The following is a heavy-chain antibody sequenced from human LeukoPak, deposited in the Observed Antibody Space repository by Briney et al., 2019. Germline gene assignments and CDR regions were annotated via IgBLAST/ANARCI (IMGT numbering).Heavy chain of an antibody. CDR1: GFTFSSYW. CDR2: IKQDGSEK. V-gene: IGHV3-7*01. CDR3: ARDLFRYNYYDSSGYYGY. J-gene: IGHJ4*02. Sequence: GGSLRLSCAASGFTFSSYWMSWVRQAPGKGLEGVANIKQDGSEKYYVDSVKGRFTISRDNAKNSLYLQMNSLRAEDTAVYYCARDLFRYNYYDSSGYYGYWGQGTLVTVSS. D-gene: IGHD3-22*01.